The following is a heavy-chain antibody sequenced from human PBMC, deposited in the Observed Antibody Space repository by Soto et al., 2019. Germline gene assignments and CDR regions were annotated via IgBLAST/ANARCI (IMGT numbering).Heavy chain of an antibody. Sequence: SETLSLTCTVSGGSISSTNYYWAWIRQPPGKGLEWIGSIYYSGSTYYNPSLKSRVTISVGTSKNQFSLKMSSVTAADTALYYCARLPHTNYFDCWGQGTLVTVSS. CDR1: GGSISSTNYY. J-gene: IGHJ4*02. CDR3: ARLPHTNYFDC. D-gene: IGHD1-26*01. V-gene: IGHV4-39*01. CDR2: IYYSGST.